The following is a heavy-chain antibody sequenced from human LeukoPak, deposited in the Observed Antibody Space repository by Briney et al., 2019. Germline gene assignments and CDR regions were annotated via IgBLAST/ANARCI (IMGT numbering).Heavy chain of an antibody. V-gene: IGHV4-38-2*01. CDR2: IYHSGST. D-gene: IGHD1-26*01. CDR3: ARFVGAATTSHVDY. Sequence: PSETLSLTCAVSGYFISSGYYWGWIRQPPGKGLEWIGSIYHSGSTYYNPSLKSRVNISVDTSKNQFSLKLSSVTAADTAVYYCARFVGAATTSHVDYWGQGTLVTVSS. J-gene: IGHJ4*02. CDR1: GYFISSGYY.